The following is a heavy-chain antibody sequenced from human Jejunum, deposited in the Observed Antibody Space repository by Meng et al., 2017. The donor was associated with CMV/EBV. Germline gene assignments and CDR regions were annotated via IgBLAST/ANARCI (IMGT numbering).Heavy chain of an antibody. CDR1: GFTFSSYW. J-gene: IGHJ4*02. D-gene: IGHD3-22*01. CDR2: INGDGTDT. V-gene: IGHV3-74*01. Sequence: CAACGFTFSSYWMHWVRQAPEKGLMWVSRINGDGTDTGYADSVKGRFSISRDNAKNTLYLQMNSLRDEDTAVYYCARTFYHDSSFDYWGQGILVTVSS. CDR3: ARTFYHDSSFDY.